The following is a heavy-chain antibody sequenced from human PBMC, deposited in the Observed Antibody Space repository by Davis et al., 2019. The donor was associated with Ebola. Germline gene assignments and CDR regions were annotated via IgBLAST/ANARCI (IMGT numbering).Heavy chain of an antibody. Sequence: PSETLSLTCTVSGGSISSYYWSWIRQPPGKGLEWIGYIYYSGSTNYNPSLKSRVTISVDTSKNQFSLKLSSVTAADTAVYYCARQRGLRPYYFDYWGQGTLVTVSS. CDR2: IYYSGST. V-gene: IGHV4-59*08. CDR3: ARQRGLRPYYFDY. CDR1: GGSISSYY. D-gene: IGHD5-18*01. J-gene: IGHJ4*02.